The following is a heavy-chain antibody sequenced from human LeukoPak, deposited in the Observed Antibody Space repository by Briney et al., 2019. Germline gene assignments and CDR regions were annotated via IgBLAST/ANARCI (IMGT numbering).Heavy chain of an antibody. J-gene: IGHJ1*01. Sequence: PSETLSLTCAVYDGSFSGDYWSWIRQPPGKGLEWIGEINHSGSTNYNPSLKSRVTISVDTSKNQFSLKLSSVTAADTAVYYCARVSQSYCSSTSCYPGGYFQHWGQGTLVTVSS. CDR1: DGSFSGDY. V-gene: IGHV4-34*01. D-gene: IGHD2-2*01. CDR3: ARVSQSYCSSTSCYPGGYFQH. CDR2: INHSGST.